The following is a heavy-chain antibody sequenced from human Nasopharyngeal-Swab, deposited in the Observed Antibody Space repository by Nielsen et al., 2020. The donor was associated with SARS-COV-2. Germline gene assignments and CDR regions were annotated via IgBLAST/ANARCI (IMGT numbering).Heavy chain of an antibody. V-gene: IGHV3-48*03. CDR1: GFTFSSYE. Sequence: GESLKISCAASGFTFSSYEMNWVRQAPGKGLEWLSYISSSGTTIYYADSVKGRFTISRDNSKNTVDLQMDSLRAEDTAVYYCAKDHDSSGSYFDYWGQGTLVTVSS. CDR3: AKDHDSSGSYFDY. CDR2: ISSSGTTI. D-gene: IGHD3-22*01. J-gene: IGHJ4*02.